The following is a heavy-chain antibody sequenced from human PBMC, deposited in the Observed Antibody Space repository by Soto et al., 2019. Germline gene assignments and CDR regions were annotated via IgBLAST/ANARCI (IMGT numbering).Heavy chain of an antibody. Sequence: GGSLRLSCAASGFTFSSYGIHWVRQAPGKGLEWVAVISYDGSNKYYADSVKGRFTISRDNSKNTLYLQMNSLRAEDTAVYYCAKDLRHYNAPGYGMDVWGQGTTVTVSS. CDR1: GFTFSSYG. V-gene: IGHV3-30*18. D-gene: IGHD1-20*01. J-gene: IGHJ6*02. CDR2: ISYDGSNK. CDR3: AKDLRHYNAPGYGMDV.